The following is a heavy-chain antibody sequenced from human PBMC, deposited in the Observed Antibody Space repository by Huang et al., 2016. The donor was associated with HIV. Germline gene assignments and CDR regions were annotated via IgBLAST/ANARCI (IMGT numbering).Heavy chain of an antibody. CDR1: GYTFSGYA. Sequence: QVKLVQSGAEVKKPGASVKVSCKTSGYTFSGYAITWVRQAPGQGLELMGWVSPYNGDTNYVQNLQGRVTMTTDMSTTTAYMELRSLTSDDTAIYYCARKFGRDFDYWGQGTLVTVSS. CDR2: VSPYNGDT. J-gene: IGHJ4*02. CDR3: ARKFGRDFDY. V-gene: IGHV1-18*01. D-gene: IGHD3-16*01.